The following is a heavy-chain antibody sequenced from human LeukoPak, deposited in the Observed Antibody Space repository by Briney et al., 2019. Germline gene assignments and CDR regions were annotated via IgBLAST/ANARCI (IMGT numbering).Heavy chain of an antibody. V-gene: IGHV3-7*03. CDR3: ARDGPARATDLDY. D-gene: IGHD1-14*01. CDR2: IREDGTER. Sequence: GGSLTLSCRISGFTFSDNWMTWVRQAPGKGLEWVANIREDGTERYYVDSVNGRFTVSGDNAKNSLYLEMYNLRVEDTAVYYCARDGPARATDLDYWGQGTLVTVSS. J-gene: IGHJ4*02. CDR1: GFTFSDNW.